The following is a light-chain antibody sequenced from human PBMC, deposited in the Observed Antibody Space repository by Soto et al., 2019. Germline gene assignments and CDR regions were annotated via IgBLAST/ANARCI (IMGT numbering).Light chain of an antibody. J-gene: IGKJ4*01. CDR1: QDISNY. CDR3: QQYDNLGLT. Sequence: DIQMPQSPSSLSASVGDRVTITCQASQDISNYLNWYQQKPGKAPKLLIYDASNLETGVPSRFSGSGSVTDFTFTISSLQPEDIATYYCQQYDNLGLTFCGGTKVEIK. CDR2: DAS. V-gene: IGKV1-33*01.